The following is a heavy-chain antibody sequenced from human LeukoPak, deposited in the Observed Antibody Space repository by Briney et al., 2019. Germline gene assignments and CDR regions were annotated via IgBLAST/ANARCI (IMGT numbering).Heavy chain of an antibody. Sequence: SETLSLTCAVYGGSFSGCYWSWIRQPPGKGLEWIGEINHSGSTNYNPSLKSRVTISVDTSKNQFSLKLSSVTAADTAVYYCARARYPRRYCSSTSCYRAGPYFDYWGQGTLVTVSS. D-gene: IGHD2-2*01. CDR2: INHSGST. CDR3: ARARYPRRYCSSTSCYRAGPYFDY. CDR1: GGSFSGCY. J-gene: IGHJ4*02. V-gene: IGHV4-34*01.